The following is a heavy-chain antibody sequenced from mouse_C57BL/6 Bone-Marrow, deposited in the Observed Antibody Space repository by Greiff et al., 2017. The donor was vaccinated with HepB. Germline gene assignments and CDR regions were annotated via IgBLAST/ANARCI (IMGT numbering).Heavy chain of an antibody. Sequence: EVQRVESGGDLVKPGGSLKLSCAASGFTFSSYGMSWVRQTPDKRLEWVATISSGGSYTYYPDSVKGRFTISRDNAKNTLYLQMSSLKSEDTAMYYCARLDDYDEGWFAYWGQGTLVTVSA. J-gene: IGHJ3*01. D-gene: IGHD2-4*01. CDR2: ISSGGSYT. V-gene: IGHV5-6*01. CDR1: GFTFSSYG. CDR3: ARLDDYDEGWFAY.